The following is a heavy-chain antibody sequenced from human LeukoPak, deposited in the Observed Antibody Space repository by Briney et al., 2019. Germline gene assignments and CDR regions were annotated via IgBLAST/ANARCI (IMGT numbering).Heavy chain of an antibody. CDR2: ISGSGGGT. V-gene: IGHV3-23*01. J-gene: IGHJ4*02. Sequence: PGGSLRLSCAASGFTFSIYWMSWVRQAPGKGLEWVAGISGSGGGTNYADSVKGRFTISRDNPKNTLYLQMNRLRAEDTAVYFCAKRGVVIRVILVGFHKEAYYFDSWGQGALVTVSS. D-gene: IGHD3-22*01. CDR3: AKRGVVIRVILVGFHKEAYYFDS. CDR1: GFTFSIYW.